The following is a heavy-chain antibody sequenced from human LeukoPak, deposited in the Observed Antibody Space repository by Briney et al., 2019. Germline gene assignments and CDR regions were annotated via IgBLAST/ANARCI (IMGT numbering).Heavy chain of an antibody. CDR2: IYYSGST. J-gene: IGHJ4*02. Sequence: SETLSLTCTVSGGSISSYYWSWIRQPPGKGLEWIGYIYYSGSTNYNPSLKSRVTMSADTSKNQFSLKLSSVTAADTAVYYCARVPAVAGPFYFDYWGQGVLVTVSS. CDR1: GGSISSYY. V-gene: IGHV4-59*12. CDR3: ARVPAVAGPFYFDY. D-gene: IGHD6-19*01.